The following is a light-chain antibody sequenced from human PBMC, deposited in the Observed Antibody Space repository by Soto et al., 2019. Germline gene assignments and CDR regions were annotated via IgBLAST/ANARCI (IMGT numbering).Light chain of an antibody. CDR1: SSNIGAGYD. Sequence: QSVLTQPPSVSXAPGQRVTISCTGSSSNIGAGYDVHWYQQLPGTAPKLLIYGNSNRPSGVPDRFSGSKSGTSASLAITGLQAEDEADYYCQSYDSSLSGSRVFGTGTKLTVL. J-gene: IGLJ1*01. CDR2: GNS. CDR3: QSYDSSLSGSRV. V-gene: IGLV1-40*01.